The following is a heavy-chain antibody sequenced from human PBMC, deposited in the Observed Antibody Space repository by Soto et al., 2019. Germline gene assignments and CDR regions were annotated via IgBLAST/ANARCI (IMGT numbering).Heavy chain of an antibody. CDR1: GFTFSASA. D-gene: IGHD1-26*01. CDR2: IKNRADNYVT. J-gene: IGHJ3*02. CDR3: VGRGQLLVEAFDI. V-gene: IGHV3-73*01. Sequence: EVQLVESGGGLVQPGGSLKLSCATSGFTFSASALHWVRQAPGKGLEWVGHIKNRADNYVTTYGASLKGRFTVSRDDSKNTAYLQMNSLTTEDTAVYYCVGRGQLLVEAFDIWGQGTMVTVSS.